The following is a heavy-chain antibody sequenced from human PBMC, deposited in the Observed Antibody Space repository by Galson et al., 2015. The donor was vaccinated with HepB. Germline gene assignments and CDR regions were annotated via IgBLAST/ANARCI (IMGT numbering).Heavy chain of an antibody. CDR3: AREGITMVRGGNFDY. V-gene: IGHV1-3*01. Sequence: SVKVSCKASGYTFTSYAMHWVRQAPGQRLEWMGWINAGNGNTKYSQKFQGRVTITRDTSASTAYMELSSLRSEDTAVYYCAREGITMVRGGNFDYWGQGTLVTVSS. CDR2: INAGNGNT. D-gene: IGHD3-10*01. J-gene: IGHJ4*02. CDR1: GYTFTSYA.